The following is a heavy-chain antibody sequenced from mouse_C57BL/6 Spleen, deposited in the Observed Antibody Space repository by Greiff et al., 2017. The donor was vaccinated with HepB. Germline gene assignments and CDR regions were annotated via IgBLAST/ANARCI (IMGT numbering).Heavy chain of an antibody. V-gene: IGHV1-55*01. CDR1: GYTFTSYW. D-gene: IGHD3-2*02. CDR3: AREDSSGYEGYAMDY. Sequence: VQLQQSGAELVKPGASVKMSCKASGYTFTSYWITWVKQRPGQGLEWIGDIYPGSGSTNYNEKFKSKATLTVDTSSSTAYMQLSSLTSEDSAVYYWAREDSSGYEGYAMDYWGQGTSVTVSS. J-gene: IGHJ4*01. CDR2: IYPGSGST.